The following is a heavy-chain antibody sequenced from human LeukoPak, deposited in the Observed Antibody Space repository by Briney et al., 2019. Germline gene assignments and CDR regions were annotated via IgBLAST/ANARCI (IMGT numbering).Heavy chain of an antibody. CDR3: ARDQADIVVVPAARDYYYYYGMDV. CDR2: ISYDGSNK. Sequence: GGSLRLSCAASGFTFSSYAMHWVRQAPGKGLEWVAVISYDGSNKYYADSVKGRFTISRDNSKNTLYLQMNSLRAEDTAVYYCARDQADIVVVPAARDYYYYYGMDVWGRGTTVTVSS. J-gene: IGHJ6*02. V-gene: IGHV3-30-3*01. CDR1: GFTFSSYA. D-gene: IGHD2-2*01.